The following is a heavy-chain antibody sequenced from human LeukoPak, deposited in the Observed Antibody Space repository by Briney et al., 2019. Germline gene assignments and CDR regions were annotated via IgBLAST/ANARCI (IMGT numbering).Heavy chain of an antibody. Sequence: PGRSLRLSCAASGFTFSSYGVHWVRQAPGKGLEWVAVISYDGSNKYYADSVKGRFTISRDNSKSTLYLQMNSLRAEDTAVYYCAKEWFGELSRNWFDPWGQGTLVTVSS. CDR1: GFTFSSYG. V-gene: IGHV3-30*18. CDR3: AKEWFGELSRNWFDP. J-gene: IGHJ5*02. CDR2: ISYDGSNK. D-gene: IGHD3-10*01.